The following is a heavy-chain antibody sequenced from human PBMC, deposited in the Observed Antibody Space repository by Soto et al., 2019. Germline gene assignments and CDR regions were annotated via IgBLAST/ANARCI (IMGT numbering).Heavy chain of an antibody. CDR1: GYTFTSYD. Sequence: ASVKVSCKASGYTFTSYDINWVRQATGQGLEWMGWMNPNSGNTGYAQKFQGRVTMTRDTSTSTVYMELSSLRSEDTAVYYCARDEGYYYGSGSYGYYYMDVWGKGTTVTVSS. V-gene: IGHV1-8*01. J-gene: IGHJ6*03. CDR3: ARDEGYYYGSGSYGYYYMDV. D-gene: IGHD3-10*01. CDR2: MNPNSGNT.